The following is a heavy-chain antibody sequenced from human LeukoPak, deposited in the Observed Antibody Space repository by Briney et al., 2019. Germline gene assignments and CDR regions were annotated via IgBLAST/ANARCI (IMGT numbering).Heavy chain of an antibody. CDR3: ARQSRDGYNSHRFDY. Sequence: SETLSLTCTVSGGSISSSSYYWGWLRQPPGTGLEWIGNICYSGSTYYNPSLKSRVTISVDTSKNQFSLKLTSVTAADTAVYYCARQSRDGYNSHRFDYWGQGTLVTVSS. D-gene: IGHD5-24*01. V-gene: IGHV4-39*01. CDR1: GGSISSSSYY. CDR2: ICYSGST. J-gene: IGHJ4*02.